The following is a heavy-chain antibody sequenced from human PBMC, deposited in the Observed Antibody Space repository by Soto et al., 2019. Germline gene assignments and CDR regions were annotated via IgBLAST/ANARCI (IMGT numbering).Heavy chain of an antibody. J-gene: IGHJ4*02. CDR3: ARGSVGAATLFDY. D-gene: IGHD1-26*01. V-gene: IGHV4-31*03. Sequence: QVQLQESGPGLVKPSQTLSLTCTVSGGSISSGGYYWSWIRQHPGKGLEWIGYIYYSGSTYYNPCLKSRVTIAVDTSKNQCSLKLSAVTAADTAVYYCARGSVGAATLFDYWGQGTLVTVSS. CDR1: GGSISSGGYY. CDR2: IYYSGST.